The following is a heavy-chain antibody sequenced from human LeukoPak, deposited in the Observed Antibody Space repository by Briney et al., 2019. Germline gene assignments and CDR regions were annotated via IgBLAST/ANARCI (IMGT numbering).Heavy chain of an antibody. V-gene: IGHV3-21*01. Sequence: GGSLRLSCAASGFTFSSYSMNWVRQAPGKGLEWVSSISSSSSYIYYADSVKGRFTISRDNAKNSLYLQMNSLRAEDTAVYYCARCLDSSGYYSFSCRLDYWGQGTLVTVSS. CDR3: ARCLDSSGYYSFSCRLDY. CDR1: GFTFSSYS. CDR2: ISSSSSYI. J-gene: IGHJ4*02. D-gene: IGHD3-22*01.